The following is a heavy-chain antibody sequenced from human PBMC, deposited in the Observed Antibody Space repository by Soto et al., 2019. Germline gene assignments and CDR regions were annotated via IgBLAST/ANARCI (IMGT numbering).Heavy chain of an antibody. CDR3: ASPMYYYDSSGYLLAPLGY. CDR2: INSDGSST. Sequence: GGSLRLSCAAPGFTFSSYWMHWVRQAPGKGLVWVSRINSDGSSTSYADSVKGRFTISRDNAKNTLYLQMNSLRAEDTAVYYCASPMYYYDSSGYLLAPLGYWGQGTLVTVSS. D-gene: IGHD3-22*01. J-gene: IGHJ4*02. CDR1: GFTFSSYW. V-gene: IGHV3-74*01.